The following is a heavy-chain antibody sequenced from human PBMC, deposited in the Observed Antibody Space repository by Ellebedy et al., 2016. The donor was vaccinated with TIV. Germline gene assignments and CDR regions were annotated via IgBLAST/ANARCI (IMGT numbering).Heavy chain of an antibody. Sequence: ASVKVSCXPSGYNFIDYYIHWVRQAPGQGLEWMGWINPTSGATHFAQKFQDRVTMTSDTATTTVYMELSSLRSEDTAVYYCARELDYNYRFDYWGQGTLVTVSS. CDR3: ARELDYNYRFDY. J-gene: IGHJ4*02. CDR1: GYNFIDYY. CDR2: INPTSGAT. D-gene: IGHD1-1*01. V-gene: IGHV1-2*02.